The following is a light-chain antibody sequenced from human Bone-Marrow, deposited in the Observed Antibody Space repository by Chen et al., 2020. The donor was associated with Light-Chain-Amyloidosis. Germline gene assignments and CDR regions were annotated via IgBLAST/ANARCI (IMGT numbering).Light chain of an antibody. CDR2: DDS. J-gene: IGLJ3*02. CDR3: QVWDRSSDRPV. CDR1: NIGSKG. Sequence: SYVQTQPSSVSVAPGETATIVRGGNNIGSKGVHWYQQTPGQAPLLVVYDDSDRPSGIPERLSGSNSGNTATLTISRVEAGDEADYYCQVWDRSSDRPVFGGGTKLTVL. V-gene: IGLV3-21*02.